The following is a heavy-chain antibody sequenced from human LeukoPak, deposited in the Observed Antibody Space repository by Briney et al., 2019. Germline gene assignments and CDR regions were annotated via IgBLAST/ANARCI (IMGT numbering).Heavy chain of an antibody. CDR1: GYTFTGYY. D-gene: IGHD1-26*01. CDR3: ARLIVGATTGFDY. Sequence: VASVKVSCKASGYTFTGYYMHWVRQAPGQGLEWMGWINPNSGGTNYAQKFQGRVTMTRDTSISTAYMELSRLRSDDTAVYYCARLIVGATTGFDYWGQGTLVTLSS. V-gene: IGHV1-2*02. J-gene: IGHJ4*02. CDR2: INPNSGGT.